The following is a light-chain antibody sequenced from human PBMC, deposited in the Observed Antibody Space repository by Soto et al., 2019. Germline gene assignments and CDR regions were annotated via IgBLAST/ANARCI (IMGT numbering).Light chain of an antibody. CDR1: QSASIN. Sequence: EIVLTQSPATLSLSPGERATLSCRASQSASINLAWYQQKPGQAPRLVLYDTSNRATGIPARFSGSGSGTDFTLTINSLEPEDFAVYYCQQRSNWPKTFGQGTKVEIK. CDR2: DTS. V-gene: IGKV3-11*01. J-gene: IGKJ1*01. CDR3: QQRSNWPKT.